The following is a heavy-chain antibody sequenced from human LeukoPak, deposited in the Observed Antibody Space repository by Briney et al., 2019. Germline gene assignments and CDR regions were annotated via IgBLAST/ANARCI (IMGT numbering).Heavy chain of an antibody. CDR2: MNPNSGNT. D-gene: IGHD4-17*01. CDR1: GYTFTSYD. CDR3: AREFDYGGFDY. Sequence: ASVNVSCKASGYTFTSYDINWVRQATGQGLEWMGWMNPNSGNTGYAQKFQGRVTMTRNTSISTVYMELSSLRSEDTAVYYCAREFDYGGFDYWGQGALVTVSS. J-gene: IGHJ4*02. V-gene: IGHV1-8*01.